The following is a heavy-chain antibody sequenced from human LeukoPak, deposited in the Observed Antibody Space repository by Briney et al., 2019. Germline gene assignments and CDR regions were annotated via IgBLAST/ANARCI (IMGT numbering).Heavy chain of an antibody. CDR3: ARLSNDYDRSQPTFDI. Sequence: PSETLSLTCTVSGGSISSGSYYWSWIRQPAGKGLEWIGRIYTSGSTNYNPSLKSRVTISVDTSKNQFSLKLSSVTAADTAVYYCARLSNDYDRSQPTFDIWGQGTMVTVSS. J-gene: IGHJ3*02. D-gene: IGHD3-22*01. V-gene: IGHV4-61*02. CDR2: IYTSGST. CDR1: GGSISSGSYY.